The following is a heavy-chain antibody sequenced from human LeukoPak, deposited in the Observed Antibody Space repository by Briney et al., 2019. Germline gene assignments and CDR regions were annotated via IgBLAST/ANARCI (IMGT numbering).Heavy chain of an antibody. CDR2: INPNSGGT. D-gene: IGHD4-23*01. V-gene: IGHV1-2*02. J-gene: IGHJ4*02. Sequence: ASVKVSCKASGYTFTGYYMHWVRQAPGQRLEWMGWINPNSGGTNYAQKFQGGVTMTRDTSISTAYMELSRLRSDDTAVYYCARALTTTVVTPAYWGQGTLVTVSS. CDR3: ARALTTTVVTPAY. CDR1: GYTFTGYY.